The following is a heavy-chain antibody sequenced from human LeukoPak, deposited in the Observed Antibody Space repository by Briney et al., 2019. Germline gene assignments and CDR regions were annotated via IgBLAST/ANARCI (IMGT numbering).Heavy chain of an antibody. Sequence: GGSLRLSCAASGFTVSSNYMSWVRQAPGKGLEWVSVIYSGGSTYYADSVKGRFTISRDNSKNTLYLQMNSLRAEDTAVYYCAREWEDYYGSGSRFGGGYFDYWGQGTLVTVSS. CDR1: GFTVSSNY. D-gene: IGHD3-10*01. CDR2: IYSGGST. V-gene: IGHV3-53*01. J-gene: IGHJ4*02. CDR3: AREWEDYYGSGSRFGGGYFDY.